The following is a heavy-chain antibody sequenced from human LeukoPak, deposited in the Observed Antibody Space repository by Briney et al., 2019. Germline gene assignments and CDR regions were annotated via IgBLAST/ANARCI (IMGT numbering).Heavy chain of an antibody. D-gene: IGHD4-11*01. J-gene: IGHJ4*02. CDR2: IKQDGSVT. CDR3: AGGTGLLTTD. V-gene: IGHV3-7*01. Sequence: GSLRLFCGGSRFTLRDLLMNWVRPASGEGPGWVPKIKQDGSVTKYVGSVKGRFTTSRDHAKDPLDLPMNSLRAEDTAIYYCAGGTGLLTTDWGQGTLVTVYS. CDR1: RFTLRDLL.